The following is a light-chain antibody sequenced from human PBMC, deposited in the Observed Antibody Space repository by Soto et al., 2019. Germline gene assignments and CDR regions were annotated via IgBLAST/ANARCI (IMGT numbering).Light chain of an antibody. Sequence: QPVLTQPPSASGTPGQRVTISCSGSSSNIGSNTVNWYQQLPGTAPKLLIYSHNQRPSGVPDRFSGSKSGTSASLAISGLQSEDEADYYCAAWDDSLNGDVFGPGTKLTVL. CDR1: SSNIGSNT. CDR2: SHN. V-gene: IGLV1-44*01. J-gene: IGLJ1*01. CDR3: AAWDDSLNGDV.